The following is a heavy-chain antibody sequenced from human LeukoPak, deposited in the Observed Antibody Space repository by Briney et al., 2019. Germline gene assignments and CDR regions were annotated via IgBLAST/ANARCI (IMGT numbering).Heavy chain of an antibody. Sequence: GGSLRLSCAASGFTFSTYAMKWVRQAPGKGREGVSVFFGRGGGTAYADSVKGRFTISRDNSKNTLYLQMNSLRAEDTAVYYCAKDLHYYGMDVWGPGTTVTVSS. V-gene: IGHV3-23*01. CDR1: GFTFSTYA. J-gene: IGHJ6*02. CDR2: FFGRGGGT. CDR3: AKDLHYYGMDV.